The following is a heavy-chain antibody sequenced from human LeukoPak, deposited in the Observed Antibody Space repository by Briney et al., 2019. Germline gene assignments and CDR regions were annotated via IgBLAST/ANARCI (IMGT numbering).Heavy chain of an antibody. CDR3: ARVPVWMARIFDAFDV. D-gene: IGHD5-24*01. CDR1: GFIFSSYW. CDR2: IKQDGSEK. J-gene: IGHJ3*01. Sequence: GGSLRLSCAASGFIFSSYWITWVRQAPGKGLEWVANIKQDGSEKYYVAYVKGRFTISRDNAKNSLYLQMNSLRAEDTAVYYCARVPVWMARIFDAFDVWGKGTMVTVSS. V-gene: IGHV3-7*01.